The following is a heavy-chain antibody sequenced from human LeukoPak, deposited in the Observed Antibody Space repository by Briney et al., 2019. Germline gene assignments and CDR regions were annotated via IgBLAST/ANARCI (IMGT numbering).Heavy chain of an antibody. CDR2: ISAYNGNT. CDR3: GRYCSSTSCYGGFDY. J-gene: IGHJ4*02. CDR1: GYAFTSYG. D-gene: IGHD2-2*01. Sequence: GASVKVSCKASGYAFTSYGISWVRQAPGQGLEWMGWISAYNGNTNYAQKLQGRVTMTTDTSTSTAYMELRSLRSDDTAVYYCGRYCSSTSCYGGFDYWGQGTLVTVSS. V-gene: IGHV1-18*01.